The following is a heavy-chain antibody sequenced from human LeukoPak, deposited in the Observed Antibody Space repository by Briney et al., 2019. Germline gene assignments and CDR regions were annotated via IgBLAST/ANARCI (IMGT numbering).Heavy chain of an antibody. CDR3: AGIIYRGNHVFDI. CDR1: GASSSSYY. V-gene: IGHV4-59*01. Sequence: PGETLSLTCGVSGASSSSYYWSWVRQPPGKGLEWIGYIYRSGSTNYSPSLKRRSTISIGTSNNQFSLKLGSVAAADTGVVYWAGIIYRGNHVFDISGPRTLVTASP. D-gene: IGHD3-10*01. CDR2: IYRSGST. J-gene: IGHJ3*02.